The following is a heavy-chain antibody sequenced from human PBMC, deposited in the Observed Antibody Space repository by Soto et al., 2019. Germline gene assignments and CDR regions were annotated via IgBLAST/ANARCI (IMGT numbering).Heavy chain of an antibody. CDR3: VFFPWRGRWYPISDY. V-gene: IGHV3-9*01. CDR1: GFTFDDYA. D-gene: IGHD6-13*01. CDR2: ISCNSGRI. J-gene: IGHJ4*02. Sequence: SLRLSCAASGFTFDDYAMHWVRQAPGKGLEWVSGISCNSGRIGYADSVKGRFTISRDNAKNSLYLQMNSLRAEDTALYYCVFFPWRGRWYPISDYWGKETMVTVSS.